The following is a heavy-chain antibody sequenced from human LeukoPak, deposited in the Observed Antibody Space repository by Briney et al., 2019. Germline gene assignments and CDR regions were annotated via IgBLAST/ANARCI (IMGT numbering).Heavy chain of an antibody. Sequence: PGRSLRLSCAASGFTLSSYGMHWVRQAPGKGLEWVAPIWYDGSKKYYADSVKGRRTICRENCKNTLYIQMNRVRGEETAVYDCARDGPRGNSQFDYWRQGTLIASSS. CDR3: ARDGPRGNSQFDY. V-gene: IGHV3-33*01. J-gene: IGHJ4*02. D-gene: IGHD2/OR15-2a*01. CDR2: IWYDGSKK. CDR1: GFTLSSYG.